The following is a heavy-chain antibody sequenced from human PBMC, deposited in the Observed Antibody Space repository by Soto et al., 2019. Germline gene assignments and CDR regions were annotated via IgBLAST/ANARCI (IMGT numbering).Heavy chain of an antibody. V-gene: IGHV4-30-2*01. Sequence: QLQLQESGSGLVKPSQTLSLTCAVSGGSISSGGYSWGWIRQPPGKGLEWIGYIYHSGSTYYNPSLKRRVTIAVDRSQNQFSLKLSSVPAPDTAVYYCARVPDYWGQGTLVTVSS. CDR1: GGSISSGGYS. J-gene: IGHJ4*02. CDR3: ARVPDY. CDR2: IYHSGST.